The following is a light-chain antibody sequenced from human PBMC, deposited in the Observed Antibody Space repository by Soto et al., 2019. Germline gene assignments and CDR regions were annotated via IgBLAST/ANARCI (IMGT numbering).Light chain of an antibody. J-gene: IGKJ1*01. CDR1: QSVSNN. CDR3: QQYNVWPPWT. CDR2: GAS. V-gene: IGKV3-15*01. Sequence: EIVTTQSPATLSVSPGERATLSCRASQSVSNNLAWYQQRPGQAPRLLIYGASTRATGVPARFSGSGSGTDFTLTISSLQSEDFAVYYCQQYNVWPPWTFGQRTKVEIK.